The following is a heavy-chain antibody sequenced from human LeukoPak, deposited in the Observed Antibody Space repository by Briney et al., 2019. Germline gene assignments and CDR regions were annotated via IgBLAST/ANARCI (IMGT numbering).Heavy chain of an antibody. CDR3: ARGRRHSGWYDY. J-gene: IGHJ4*02. CDR2: IVVGSGNT. Sequence: TSVKVSCKASGFTFTSSAMQWVRQARGQRLEWIGWIVVGSGNTNYAQKFQERVTITRDMSTSTAYMELSSLRSEDTAVYYCARGRRHSGWYDYWGQGTLVTVSS. D-gene: IGHD6-19*01. CDR1: GFTFTSSA. V-gene: IGHV1-58*02.